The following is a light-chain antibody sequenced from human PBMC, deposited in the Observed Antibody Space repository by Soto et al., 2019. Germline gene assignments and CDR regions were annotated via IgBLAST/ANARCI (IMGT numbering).Light chain of an antibody. Sequence: DIQMTQSPSSLSASVGNIVTITCRASQSISSHLNWYQKKQGKAPKLLIYAASSLQSGVPSRLSGSGYGTDLSITISGMKTEDFETYHCQQSYSNTWTFGHGTKVDIK. CDR2: AAS. V-gene: IGKV1-39*01. CDR3: QQSYSNTWT. J-gene: IGKJ1*01. CDR1: QSISSH.